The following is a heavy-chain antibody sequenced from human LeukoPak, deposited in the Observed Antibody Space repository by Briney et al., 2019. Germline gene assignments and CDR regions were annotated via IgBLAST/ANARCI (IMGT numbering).Heavy chain of an antibody. Sequence: PSETLSLTCAVYGGSFSGYYWSWIRQPPGKGLEWIGEINHSGSTNYNPSLKSRVTISVDTSKNQFSLKLSSVTAADTAVYYCAREVITFGGVIQYYFDYWGQGTLVTVSS. V-gene: IGHV4-34*01. CDR3: AREVITFGGVIQYYFDY. J-gene: IGHJ4*02. CDR1: GGSFSGYY. CDR2: INHSGST. D-gene: IGHD3-16*02.